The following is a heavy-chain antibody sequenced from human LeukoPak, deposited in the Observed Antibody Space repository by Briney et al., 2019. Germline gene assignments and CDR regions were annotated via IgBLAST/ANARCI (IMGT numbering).Heavy chain of an antibody. Sequence: GGSLRLSCAASGFTFSTYEMNWVCQAPGKGLEWVSYISTSGSTVYYADSVKGRFTISRDNAKNSLYLQMNSLRAEDTALYYCARDAVTYSTPDYWGQGTLVTVSS. V-gene: IGHV3-48*03. D-gene: IGHD6-13*01. CDR2: ISTSGSTV. CDR1: GFTFSTYE. CDR3: ARDAVTYSTPDY. J-gene: IGHJ4*02.